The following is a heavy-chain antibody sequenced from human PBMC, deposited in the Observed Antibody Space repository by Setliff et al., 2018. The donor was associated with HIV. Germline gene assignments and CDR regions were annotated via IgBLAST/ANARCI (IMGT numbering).Heavy chain of an antibody. CDR2: INHSGST. CDR1: GGSFSGYY. Sequence: LSLTCAVYGGSFSGYYWSWIRQPPGKGLEWIGEINHSGSTNYNPSLKSRVTISVDTSKNQFSLKLSSVTAADTAVYYCTRAEQQLPYYYYYYGMDVWGQGTTVTVSS. CDR3: TRAEQQLPYYYYYYGMDV. J-gene: IGHJ6*02. D-gene: IGHD6-13*01. V-gene: IGHV4-34*01.